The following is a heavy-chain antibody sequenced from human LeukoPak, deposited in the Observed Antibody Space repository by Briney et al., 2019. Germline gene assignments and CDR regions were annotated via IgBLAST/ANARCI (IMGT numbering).Heavy chain of an antibody. D-gene: IGHD3-22*01. J-gene: IGHJ4*02. CDR3: ARETTYYYDSSGDY. CDR1: GYTFTSYG. V-gene: IGHV1-18*01. Sequence: TVNVSCKASGYTFTSYGISWVRQAPGQGLEWMGWISAYNGNTNYAQKLQGRVTMTTDTSTSTAYMELRSLRSDDTAVYYCARETTYYYDSSGDYWGQGTLVTVSS. CDR2: ISAYNGNT.